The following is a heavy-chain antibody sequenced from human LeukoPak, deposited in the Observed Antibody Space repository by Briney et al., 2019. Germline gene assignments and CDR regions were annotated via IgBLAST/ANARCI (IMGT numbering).Heavy chain of an antibody. CDR3: ARGRAFDI. J-gene: IGHJ3*02. CDR1: GGSISSYY. CDR2: IYHSGST. Sequence: SETLSLTCTVSGGSISSYYWSWIRQPPGKGLEWIGYIYHSGSTYYNPSLKSRVTISVDRSKNQFSLKLGSVTAADTAVYYCARGRAFDIWGQGTMVTVSS. V-gene: IGHV4-59*12.